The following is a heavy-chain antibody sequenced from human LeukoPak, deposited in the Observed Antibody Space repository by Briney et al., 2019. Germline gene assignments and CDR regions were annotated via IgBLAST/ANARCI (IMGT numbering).Heavy chain of an antibody. V-gene: IGHV4-4*07. CDR3: AREGRGSTPGY. CDR1: GGSIRSYY. D-gene: IGHD2-15*01. Sequence: PSETLFLTCTVSGGSIRSYYWSWIRRPAGKGLEWIGRIYSSGSTDYNPSLKSRVTMSVDTSKNQFSLKLSSVTAADTAVYYCAREGRGSTPGYWGQGTLVTVSS. J-gene: IGHJ4*02. CDR2: IYSSGST.